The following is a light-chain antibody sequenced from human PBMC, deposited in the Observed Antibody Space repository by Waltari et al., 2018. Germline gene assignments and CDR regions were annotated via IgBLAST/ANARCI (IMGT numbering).Light chain of an antibody. J-gene: IGKJ4*01. V-gene: IGKV1-33*01. CDR2: DAS. Sequence: IQMTQSPSSLSASVVDRVTITCQASQDISNYLNWYQQKPGKAPKLLIYDASNLEKGVPSRFSGSGSGTDFTFTISSLQPEDIATYYCQQTYSAPLSFGGGTKVEMK. CDR3: QQTYSAPLS. CDR1: QDISNY.